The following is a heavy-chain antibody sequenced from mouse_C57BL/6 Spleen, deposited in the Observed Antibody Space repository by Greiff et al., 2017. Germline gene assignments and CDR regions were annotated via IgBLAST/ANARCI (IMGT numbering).Heavy chain of an antibody. CDR2: IDPSDSYT. J-gene: IGHJ3*01. Sequence: QVQLQQPGAELVMPGASVKLSCKASGYTFTSYWMHWVKQRPGQGLEWIGEIDPSDSYTNYNQKFKGKSTLTVDKSSSTAYMQLSSLTSEDSAVYDCARYATAQAKSWFAYWGQGTLVTVSA. CDR1: GYTFTSYW. D-gene: IGHD3-2*02. V-gene: IGHV1-69*01. CDR3: ARYATAQAKSWFAY.